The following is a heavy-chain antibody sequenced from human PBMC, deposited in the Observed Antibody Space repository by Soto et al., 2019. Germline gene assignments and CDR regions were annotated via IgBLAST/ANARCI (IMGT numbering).Heavy chain of an antibody. D-gene: IGHD3-9*01. J-gene: IGHJ3*02. CDR3: ARPTYYFDSNFKHFAFDI. CDR2: INHRGST. Sequence: QVQLQQWGAGLLKPSETLSLTCAVSGGSFSGYYWSWIRQPPGKGLEWIGEINHRGSTNYRTSLQSRATLSIDTSKNQFSLNLTSVTAADTAVYFCARPTYYFDSNFKHFAFDIWGPGTVVTVSS. CDR1: GGSFSGYY. V-gene: IGHV4-34*01.